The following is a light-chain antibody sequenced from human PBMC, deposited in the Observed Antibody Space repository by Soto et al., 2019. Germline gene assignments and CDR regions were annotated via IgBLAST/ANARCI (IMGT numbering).Light chain of an antibody. J-gene: IGKJ3*01. Sequence: EIVLTQSPATLSVFPGEKATLSCRASQSVSNNFAWYHQKPGQAPRPLIYGASTRATGVPARFGGSVSGTEFTLTISSLQAEDSEIYYCQQYSSWPFTFGRGTKVAIK. CDR1: QSVSNN. CDR2: GAS. CDR3: QQYSSWPFT. V-gene: IGKV3-15*01.